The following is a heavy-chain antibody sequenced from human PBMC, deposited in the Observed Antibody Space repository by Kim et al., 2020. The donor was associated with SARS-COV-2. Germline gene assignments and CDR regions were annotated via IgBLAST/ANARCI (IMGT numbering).Heavy chain of an antibody. CDR2: IIPIFGTA. V-gene: IGHV1-69*13. J-gene: IGHJ5*02. CDR1: GGTFSSYA. Sequence: SVKVSCKASGGTFSSYAISWVRQAPGQGLEWMGGIIPIFGTANYAQKFQGRVTITADESTSTAYMELSSLRSEDTAVYYCARVIGEQLVGVWFDPWGQGTLVTVSS. CDR3: ARVIGEQLVGVWFDP. D-gene: IGHD6-6*01.